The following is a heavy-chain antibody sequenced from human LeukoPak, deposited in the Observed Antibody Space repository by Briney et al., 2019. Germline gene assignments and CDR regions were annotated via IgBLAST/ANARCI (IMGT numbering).Heavy chain of an antibody. D-gene: IGHD5-12*01. J-gene: IGHJ4*02. V-gene: IGHV3-23*01. Sequence: GGPLRLSCAASGFTFSSYAMTWVRQAPGKGLEWVSVIIASGSSTYYADSVKGRFTISRDNSKNTLYLQMNSLRAEDTAVYYCAKDQAWLRFDYWGQGTLVTVSS. CDR3: AKDQAWLRFDY. CDR2: IIASGSST. CDR1: GFTFSSYA.